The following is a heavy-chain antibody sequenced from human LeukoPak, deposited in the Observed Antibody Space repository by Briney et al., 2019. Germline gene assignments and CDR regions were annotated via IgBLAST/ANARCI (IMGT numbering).Heavy chain of an antibody. J-gene: IGHJ4*02. D-gene: IGHD3-10*01. CDR1: GGSISSYY. CDR2: IYTSGST. V-gene: IGHV4-4*07. CDR3: ARDTITMVRGVIILFDY. Sequence: PSETLSLTCTVSGGSISSYYWSWIRQPAGKGLEWIGRIYTSGSTNYNPSPKSRVTMSVDTSKNQFSLKLSSVTAADTAVYYCARDTITMVRGVIILFDYWGQGTLVTVSS.